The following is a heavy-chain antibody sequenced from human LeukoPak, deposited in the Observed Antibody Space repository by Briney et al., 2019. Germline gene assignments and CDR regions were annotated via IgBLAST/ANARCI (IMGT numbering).Heavy chain of an antibody. CDR2: ISDSGGRT. D-gene: IGHD3-22*01. J-gene: IGHJ4*02. CDR1: GITLSNYG. Sequence: GGSLRLSCAVSGITLSNYGMSWVRQAPGKGLEWVAGISDSGGRTNYADSVKGRFTISRDNSKNTLYLQMNSLRAEDTAVYYCAKIGYTSPPVGYYDSSGYFDYWGQGTLVTVSS. CDR3: AKIGYTSPPVGYYDSSGYFDY. V-gene: IGHV3-23*01.